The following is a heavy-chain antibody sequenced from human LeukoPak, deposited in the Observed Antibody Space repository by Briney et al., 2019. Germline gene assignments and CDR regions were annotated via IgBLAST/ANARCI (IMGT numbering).Heavy chain of an antibody. Sequence: ASVKVSCKASGGTFISYAISWVRQAPGQGLEWMGGIIPIFGTANYAQKFQGRVTITADESTSTAYMELSSLRSEDTAVYYCARDGRIAAAGTAYYFDYWGQGTLVTVSS. CDR2: IIPIFGTA. CDR1: GGTFISYA. V-gene: IGHV1-69*01. CDR3: ARDGRIAAAGTAYYFDY. D-gene: IGHD6-13*01. J-gene: IGHJ4*02.